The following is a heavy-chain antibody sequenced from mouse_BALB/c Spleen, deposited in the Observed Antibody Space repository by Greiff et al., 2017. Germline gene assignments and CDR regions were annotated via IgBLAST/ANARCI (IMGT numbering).Heavy chain of an antibody. CDR1: GFTFSSYA. D-gene: IGHD2-1*01. V-gene: IGHV5-6-5*01. CDR3: AREDGNYRFAY. CDR2: ISSGGST. J-gene: IGHJ3*01. Sequence: DVKLVESGGGLVKPGGSLKLSCAASGFTFSSYAMSWVRQTPEKRLEWVASISSGGSTYYPDSVKGRFTISRDNARNILYLQMSSLRSEDTAMYYCAREDGNYRFAYWGQGTLVTVSA.